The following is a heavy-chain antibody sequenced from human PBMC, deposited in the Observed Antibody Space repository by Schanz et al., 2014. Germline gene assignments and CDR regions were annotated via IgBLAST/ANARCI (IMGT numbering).Heavy chain of an antibody. J-gene: IGHJ4*02. Sequence: EVQLVESGGGFVQPGGSLGLSCVVSGFTVSSDHMSWVRQAPGKGLEWVSTIYASGATYYADSVKRRFTISRDISKNTLHLQVTSLRAEDTAIYYCARDGNYYGSRNYYKTPYYFDHWGQGTLVTVSS. V-gene: IGHV3-66*01. CDR2: IYASGAT. CDR1: GFTVSSDH. D-gene: IGHD3-10*01. CDR3: ARDGNYYGSRNYYKTPYYFDH.